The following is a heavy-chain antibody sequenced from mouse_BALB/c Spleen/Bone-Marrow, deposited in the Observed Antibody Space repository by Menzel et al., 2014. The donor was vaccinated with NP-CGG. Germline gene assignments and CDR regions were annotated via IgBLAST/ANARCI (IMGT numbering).Heavy chain of an antibody. Sequence: QVQLQQSGPELVKPGASVKISCKASGYAFSSSWMNWVKQRPGQGLEWIERIYPGDGDTNYNGKFKGKATLTADKSSSTAYMQLSSLTSVDSAVYFCARFSTVYYFDYWGQGTTLTVSS. CDR3: ARFSTVYYFDY. CDR2: IYPGDGDT. V-gene: IGHV1-82*01. D-gene: IGHD4-1*02. CDR1: GYAFSSSW. J-gene: IGHJ2*01.